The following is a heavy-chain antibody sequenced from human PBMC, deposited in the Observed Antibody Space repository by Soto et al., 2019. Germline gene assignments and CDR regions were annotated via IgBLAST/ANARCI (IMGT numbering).Heavy chain of an antibody. V-gene: IGHV1-2*02. D-gene: IGHD6-13*01. J-gene: IGHJ5*02. CDR3: ARDVEAAAGTCWFDP. Sequence: GASVKVSCKASGYTFTSYYMHWVRQAPGQGLEWMGIINPSGGSTNYAQKFQGRVTMTRDTSISTAYMELSRLRSDDTAVYYCARDVEAAAGTCWFDPWGQGTLVTVSS. CDR1: GYTFTSYY. CDR2: INPSGGST.